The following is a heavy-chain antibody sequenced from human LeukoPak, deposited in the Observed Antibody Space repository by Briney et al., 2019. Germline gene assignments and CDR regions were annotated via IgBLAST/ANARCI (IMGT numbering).Heavy chain of an antibody. D-gene: IGHD6-13*01. CDR3: ARDLMGIAYRGAFYY. CDR1: GFTFRTYW. J-gene: IGHJ4*02. V-gene: IGHV3-7*01. Sequence: PGGSLRLSCAASGFTFRTYWMSWVRQAPGKGLEWVANIKQDGNEKYYVDSVKGRFTISRDNAKNSLDLQMNSLRAEDTAVYYCARDLMGIAYRGAFYYWGQGTLVTVSS. CDR2: IKQDGNEK.